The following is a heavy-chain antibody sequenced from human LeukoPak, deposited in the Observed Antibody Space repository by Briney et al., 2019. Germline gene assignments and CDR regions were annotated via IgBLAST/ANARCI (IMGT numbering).Heavy chain of an antibody. CDR1: GDIVSSNSAA. CDR3: ARGYINITFGGVTPTYYFDY. J-gene: IGHJ4*02. CDR2: TYYRSKWYN. Sequence: SQTLSLTCAISGDIVSSNSAAWNWIRQSPSRGLEWLGRTYYRSKWYNDYAVSVKSRITINPDTSKNQFSLQLNSVTPEDTAVYYCARGYINITFGGVTPTYYFDYWGQGTLVTVSS. D-gene: IGHD3-16*01. V-gene: IGHV6-1*01.